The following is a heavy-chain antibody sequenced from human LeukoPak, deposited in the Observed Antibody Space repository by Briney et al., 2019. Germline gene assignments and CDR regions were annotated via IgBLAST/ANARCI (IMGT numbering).Heavy chain of an antibody. J-gene: IGHJ4*02. D-gene: IGHD1-26*01. CDR3: ALTLKRGGSDY. V-gene: IGHV4-34*01. CDR1: GGSFSGYY. CDR2: INHSGST. Sequence: TSETLSLTCAVYGGSFSGYYWSWIRQPPGKGLEWIGEINHSGSTNYNPSLKSRVTMSVDTSKNQFSLKLSSVTAADTAVYYCALTLKRGGSDYWGQGTLVTVSS.